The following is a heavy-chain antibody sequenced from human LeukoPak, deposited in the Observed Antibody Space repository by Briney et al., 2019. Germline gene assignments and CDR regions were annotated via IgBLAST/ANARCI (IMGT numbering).Heavy chain of an antibody. D-gene: IGHD3-22*01. CDR1: GFTFSSYT. Sequence: GGSLRLSCAASGFTFSSYTMNRVRQAPGKGLEWVASISSSSTYIYHADSVKGRFTISRDNAKNSLFLQMNSLRAEDTAVYYCARGTRPDSSGYTYYYYGMDVWGQGTTVTVSS. V-gene: IGHV3-21*01. CDR2: ISSSSTYI. J-gene: IGHJ6*02. CDR3: ARGTRPDSSGYTYYYYGMDV.